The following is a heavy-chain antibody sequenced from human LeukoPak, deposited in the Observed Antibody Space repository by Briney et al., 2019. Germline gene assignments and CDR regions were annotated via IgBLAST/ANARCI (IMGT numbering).Heavy chain of an antibody. V-gene: IGHV3-48*01. CDR3: AILSMVRGVQAD. CDR1: GFTFSSYS. Sequence: PGGSLRLSCAASGFTFSSYSMNWVRQAPGKGLEWVSYISSSSSTIYYADSVKGRFTISRDNAKNSLYLQMNSLRAEDTAVYYCAILSMVRGVQADWGQGTLVTVSS. CDR2: ISSSSSTI. J-gene: IGHJ4*02. D-gene: IGHD3-10*01.